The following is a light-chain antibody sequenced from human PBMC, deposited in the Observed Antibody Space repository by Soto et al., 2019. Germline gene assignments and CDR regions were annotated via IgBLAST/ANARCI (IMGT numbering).Light chain of an antibody. CDR2: DAS. Sequence: EFVLTQSPGTLSLSPGERATLSRRVSQTVRNNYLAWYQQKPGQAPRILTYDASTKATGIPDRLSGGGSGTDFSLPISRLEPEDFAVYYCQQFSSYPRTFGGGTKVEIK. V-gene: IGKV3-20*01. CDR3: QQFSSYPRT. J-gene: IGKJ4*01. CDR1: QTVRNNY.